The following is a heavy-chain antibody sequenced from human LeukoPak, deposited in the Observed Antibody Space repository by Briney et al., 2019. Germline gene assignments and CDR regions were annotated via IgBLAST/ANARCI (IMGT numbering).Heavy chain of an antibody. V-gene: IGHV3-53*01. CDR3: AKEFHYYYMDV. J-gene: IGHJ6*03. Sequence: GGSLRLSCAVSGFTVSSNYMSWVRQAPGKGLEWVSVIYSDGSTYSADSADSVKGRFTVSRDNSKNTLYLQIKSLRAEDTAVYYCAKEFHYYYMDVWGKGTTVTVSS. CDR1: GFTVSSNY. CDR2: IYSDGST.